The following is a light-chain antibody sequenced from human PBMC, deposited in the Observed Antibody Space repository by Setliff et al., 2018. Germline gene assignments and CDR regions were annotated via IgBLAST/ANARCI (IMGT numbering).Light chain of an antibody. Sequence: QSALTQPDSVSGSPGQSITISCTGTSSDVGGYNYVSWYQQHPGKAPKLMIYDVSNRPSGVSNRFSGSKSGNTASLTISGLQAEDETDYYFSSYTSSSASDVFRTWTKVTVL. J-gene: IGLJ1*01. CDR2: DVS. CDR3: SSYTSSSASDV. CDR1: SSDVGGYNY. V-gene: IGLV2-14*03.